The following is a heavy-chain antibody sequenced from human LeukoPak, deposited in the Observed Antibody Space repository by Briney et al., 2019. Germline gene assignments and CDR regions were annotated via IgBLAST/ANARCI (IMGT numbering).Heavy chain of an antibody. CDR1: GYTFTSYG. CDR2: ISAYNGNT. Sequence: GASVKVSCKASGYTFTSYGISWVRQAPGQGLEWMGWISAYNGNTNYAQKLQGRVTMTTDTSTSTAYKELRSLRSDDTAVYYCARDCSSTSCYRNWFDPWGQGTLVTVSS. J-gene: IGHJ5*02. V-gene: IGHV1-18*01. D-gene: IGHD2-2*01. CDR3: ARDCSSTSCYRNWFDP.